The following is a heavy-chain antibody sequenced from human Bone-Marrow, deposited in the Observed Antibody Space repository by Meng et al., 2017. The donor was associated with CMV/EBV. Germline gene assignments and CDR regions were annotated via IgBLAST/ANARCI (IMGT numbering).Heavy chain of an antibody. CDR2: IQDGGREA. CDR3: AITMARGPNSFYYFGMDV. V-gene: IGHV3-7*01. D-gene: IGHD3-10*01. J-gene: IGHJ6*02. CDR1: GFIFSRYW. Sequence: GGSLRLSCAVSGFIFSRYWMSWVRQAPGKGREWLGEIQDGGREAYHVDSVRGRPTISRDNTKNSLYLQMNSLRAEDTAVYYWAITMARGPNSFYYFGMDVWAPGTTVTFSS.